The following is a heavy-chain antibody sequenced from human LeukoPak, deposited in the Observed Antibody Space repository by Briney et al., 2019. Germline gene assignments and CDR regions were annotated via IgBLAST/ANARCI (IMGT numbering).Heavy chain of an antibody. Sequence: SETLSLTCTVSGGSISSYYWSWIRQPPGKGLEWIGYIYYSGSTNYNPSLKSRVTISVDTSKNQFSLKLSSVTAADTALYYCAREVVVVPAAENWFDPWGQGTLVTVSS. CDR1: GGSISSYY. CDR2: IYYSGST. V-gene: IGHV4-59*01. CDR3: AREVVVVPAAENWFDP. D-gene: IGHD2-2*01. J-gene: IGHJ5*02.